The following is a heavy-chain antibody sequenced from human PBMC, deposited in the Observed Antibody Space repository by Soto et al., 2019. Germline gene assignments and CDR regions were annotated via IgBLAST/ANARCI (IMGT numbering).Heavy chain of an antibody. CDR1: GYSFTDYW. CDR2: IYPGDSET. CDR3: PRRNCTAPSGLDV. D-gene: IGHD1-7*01. J-gene: IGHJ6*02. Sequence: GESLKISCKGSGYSFTDYWIGWVRQMPGKGLEWMGIIYPGDSETRYCPSLQGQVTFSVDKSINTAYLQWSSLKASDTAMYYWPRRNCTAPSGLDVWAQGTTVTVPS. V-gene: IGHV5-51*01.